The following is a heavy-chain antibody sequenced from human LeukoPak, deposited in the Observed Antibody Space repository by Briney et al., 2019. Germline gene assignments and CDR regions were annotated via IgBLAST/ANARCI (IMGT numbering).Heavy chain of an antibody. V-gene: IGHV1-3*01. CDR2: INAGNGNT. CDR3: ARGGTSSWYPRDY. CDR1: GYTFTSYA. J-gene: IGHJ4*02. D-gene: IGHD6-13*01. Sequence: ASVKVSCKASGYTFTSYAMHWVRQAPGQRLEWMGWINAGNGNTKYSQKFQGRVTITRDTSASTAYMELSSLRSEDTAVYYCARGGTSSWYPRDYWGQGTLVTVSS.